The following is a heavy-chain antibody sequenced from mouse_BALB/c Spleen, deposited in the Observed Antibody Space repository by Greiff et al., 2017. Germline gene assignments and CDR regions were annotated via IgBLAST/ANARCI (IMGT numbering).Heavy chain of an antibody. D-gene: IGHD2-3*01. Sequence: QVQLKESGAELMKPGASVKISCKATGYTFSSYWIEWVKQRPGHGLEWIGEILPGSGSTNYNEKFKGKATFTADTSSNTAYMQLSSLTSEDSAVYYCAREGIYDGYYVRYFDVWGAGTTVTVSS. V-gene: IGHV1-9*01. CDR3: AREGIYDGYYVRYFDV. CDR2: ILPGSGST. J-gene: IGHJ1*01. CDR1: GYTFSSYW.